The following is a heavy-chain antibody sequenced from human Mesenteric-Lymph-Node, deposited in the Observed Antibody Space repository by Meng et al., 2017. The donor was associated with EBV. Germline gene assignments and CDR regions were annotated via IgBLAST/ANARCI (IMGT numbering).Heavy chain of an antibody. CDR3: ARRLHYYGSLGY. V-gene: IGHV4-39*01. CDR1: CGVISVEL. Sequence: QLQGYGAGGAKYLETVSLNSIISCGVISVELWDWIRKPPGKGLEWIGDTGPSYYNQYLKNRVTISVDTSNQFSLKLSSVTAADTVVYYCARRLHYYGSLGYWGQGTLVTVSS. J-gene: IGHJ4*02. CDR2: TGPS. D-gene: IGHD3-10*01.